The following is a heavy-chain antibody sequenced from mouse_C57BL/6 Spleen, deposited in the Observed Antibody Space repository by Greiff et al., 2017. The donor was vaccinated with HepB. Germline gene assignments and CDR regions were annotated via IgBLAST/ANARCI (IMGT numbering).Heavy chain of an antibody. J-gene: IGHJ1*03. CDR2: IDPETGGT. V-gene: IGHV1-15*01. Sequence: QVQLQQSGAELVRPGASVTLSCKASGYTFTDYEMHWVKQTPVHGLEWIGAIDPETGGTASNQKFKGKAILTADKSSSTAYMELRSLTSEDSAVYYWTRDTTVVAHWYFDVWGTGTTVTVSS. D-gene: IGHD1-1*01. CDR1: GYTFTDYE. CDR3: TRDTTVVAHWYFDV.